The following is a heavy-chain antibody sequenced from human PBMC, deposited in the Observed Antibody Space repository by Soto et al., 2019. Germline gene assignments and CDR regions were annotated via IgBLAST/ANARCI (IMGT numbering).Heavy chain of an antibody. D-gene: IGHD2-15*01. CDR1: GITFSSYA. V-gene: IGHV3-23*01. J-gene: IGHJ4*02. CDR3: AKDPSPVVVVAAADYFDY. CDR2: ISGSGGST. Sequence: PGGSLRLSCAASGITFSSYARSWVRQAPGKGLEWVSAISGSGGSTYYADSVKGRFTISRDNSKNTLYLQMNSLRAEDTAVYYCAKDPSPVVVVAAADYFDYWGPGTMVTVSS.